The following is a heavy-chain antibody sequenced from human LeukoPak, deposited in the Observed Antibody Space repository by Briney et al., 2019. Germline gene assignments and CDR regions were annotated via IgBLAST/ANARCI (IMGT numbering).Heavy chain of an antibody. D-gene: IGHD3-3*01. Sequence: SETLSLTCTVSGGPISSGGYYWGWIRQPPGKGLEWIGSIYYSGSTYYNPSLKSRVTISVNTSKNQFSLKLSSVTAADTAVYYCASGGPIFGADWGQGTLVTVSS. CDR1: GGPISSGGYY. V-gene: IGHV4-39*01. CDR3: ASGGPIFGAD. CDR2: IYYSGST. J-gene: IGHJ4*02.